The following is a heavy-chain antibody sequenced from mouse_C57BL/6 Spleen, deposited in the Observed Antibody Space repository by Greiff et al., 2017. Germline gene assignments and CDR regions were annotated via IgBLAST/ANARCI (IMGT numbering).Heavy chain of an antibody. D-gene: IGHD1-1*01. V-gene: IGHV1-85*01. CDR1: GYTFTSYD. CDR3: ARRDYYGSSFPLFDY. CDR2: IYPRDGST. Sequence: QVQLKESGPELVKPGASVKLSCKASGYTFTSYDINWGKQRPGQGLEWIGWIYPRDGSTKYNEKFKGKATLTVDTSSSTAYMELHSLTSEDSAVYFCARRDYYGSSFPLFDYWGQGTTLTVSS. J-gene: IGHJ2*01.